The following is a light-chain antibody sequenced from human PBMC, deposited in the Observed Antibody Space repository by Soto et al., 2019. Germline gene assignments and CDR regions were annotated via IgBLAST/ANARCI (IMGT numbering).Light chain of an antibody. CDR2: RNN. J-gene: IGLJ2*01. V-gene: IGLV1-47*01. Sequence: QSVLTQPPSASGTPGQRVTISCSGSSSNIGSNYVYWYQQLPGTAPKLLIYRNNQRPSGVPDRFSGSKSGTSASLAISGLRSEDEADYYCAAWDDSLSGSHVVFGGGTKVNVL. CDR1: SSNIGSNY. CDR3: AAWDDSLSGSHVV.